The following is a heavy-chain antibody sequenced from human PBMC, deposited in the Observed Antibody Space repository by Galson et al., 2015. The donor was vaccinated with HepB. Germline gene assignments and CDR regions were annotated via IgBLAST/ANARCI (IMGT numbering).Heavy chain of an antibody. V-gene: IGHV1-69*13. CDR2: IIPIFGTA. D-gene: IGHD3-22*01. J-gene: IGHJ4*02. CDR3: ARGYYYDSSGYSPTFDY. Sequence: SVKVSCKASGGTFSSYAISWVRQAPGQGLEWMGGIIPIFGTANYAQKFQGRVTITADESTSTAYMELSSLRSEDTAVYYCARGYYYDSSGYSPTFDYWGQGTLVTVSS. CDR1: GGTFSSYA.